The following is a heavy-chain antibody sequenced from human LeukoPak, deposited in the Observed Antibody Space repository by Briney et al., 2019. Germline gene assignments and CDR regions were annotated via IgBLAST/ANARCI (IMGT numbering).Heavy chain of an antibody. D-gene: IGHD2-2*01. CDR1: GFTFSAYA. J-gene: IGHJ5*02. CDR2: ISGIGGST. Sequence: GGSLRLSCAASGFTFSAYAMNWVRRAPGKGLEWVSVISGIGGSTYYADSVKGRFIISRDNSKNTLYLQMNSLRVEDTAIYYCAKGSTSRPRLSSLDPWGQGTLVIVSS. CDR3: AKGSTSRPRLSSLDP. V-gene: IGHV3-23*01.